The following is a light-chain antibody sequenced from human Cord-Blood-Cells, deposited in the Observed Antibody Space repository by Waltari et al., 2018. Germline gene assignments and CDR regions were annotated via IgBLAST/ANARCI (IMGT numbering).Light chain of an antibody. CDR1: SSDVGGYNH. CDR3: CSYAGSYTWV. Sequence: QSALTQPRSVSGSPGQSVTISCTGTSSDVGGYNHVSWYQHHPGKAPKLMIYDVSKRPSGVPDRCSGSKSGNTASLTISGLQAEDEADYYCCSYAGSYTWVFGGGTKLTVL. V-gene: IGLV2-11*01. J-gene: IGLJ3*02. CDR2: DVS.